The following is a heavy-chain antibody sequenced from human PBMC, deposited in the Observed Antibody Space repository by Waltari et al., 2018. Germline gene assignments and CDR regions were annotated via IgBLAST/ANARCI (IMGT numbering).Heavy chain of an antibody. Sequence: QVQLVQSGAEVKKPGASVKVSCKVSGYTLTELSMHWVRQAPGKGLEWMGGVDTEDGETIYAQKFQGRVTMTEDTSTDTAYMELSSLRSEDTAVYYCATPRYSSGWTLDYYYGMDVWGQGTTVTVSS. CDR2: VDTEDGET. CDR3: ATPRYSSGWTLDYYYGMDV. J-gene: IGHJ6*02. V-gene: IGHV1-24*01. D-gene: IGHD6-19*01. CDR1: GYTLTELS.